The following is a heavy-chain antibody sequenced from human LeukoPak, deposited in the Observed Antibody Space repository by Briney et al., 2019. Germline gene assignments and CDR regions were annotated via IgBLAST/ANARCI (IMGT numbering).Heavy chain of an antibody. CDR2: ISGSGGST. Sequence: GGSLRLSCAASGFTFSSYAMSWVRQPPGKGLEWVLAISGSGGSTYYADSVKGRFTISRDNSKNTLYLQMNILRAEDTAVYYCARDLSLFYYGSGSYYNLWGQGTLVTVSS. V-gene: IGHV3-23*01. CDR1: GFTFSSYA. J-gene: IGHJ5*02. CDR3: ARDLSLFYYGSGSYYNL. D-gene: IGHD3-10*01.